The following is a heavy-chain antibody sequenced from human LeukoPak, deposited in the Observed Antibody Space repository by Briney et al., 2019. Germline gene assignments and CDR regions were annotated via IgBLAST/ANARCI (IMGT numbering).Heavy chain of an antibody. CDR1: GGSISSSNW. Sequence: SETLSLTCAVSGGSISSSNWWSWVRQPPGKGLEWIGEINHSGSTNYNPSLKSRVTISVDTSKNQFSLKLSSVTAADTAVYYCARERRLLWFGHTFDYWGQGTLVTVSS. CDR2: INHSGST. D-gene: IGHD3-10*01. J-gene: IGHJ4*02. V-gene: IGHV4-4*02. CDR3: ARERRLLWFGHTFDY.